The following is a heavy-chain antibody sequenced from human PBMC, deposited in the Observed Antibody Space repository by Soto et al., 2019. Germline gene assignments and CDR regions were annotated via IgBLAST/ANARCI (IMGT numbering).Heavy chain of an antibody. CDR3: AKDRGALRWSEEHYYFGY. V-gene: IGHV3-30*18. J-gene: IGHJ4*02. Sequence: PGGSLRLSCAASGFTFSSYGMHWVRQAPGKGLEWVAVISYDGSKKDYADSVKGRFTISRDNSKNTLYLQMNSLRAEDTAIYYCAKDRGALRWSEEHYYFGYWGQGTLVTVSS. CDR1: GFTFSSYG. D-gene: IGHD4-17*01. CDR2: ISYDGSKK.